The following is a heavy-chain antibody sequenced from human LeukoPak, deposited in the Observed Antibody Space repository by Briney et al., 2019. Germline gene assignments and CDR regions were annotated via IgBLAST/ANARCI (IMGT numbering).Heavy chain of an antibody. D-gene: IGHD3-3*01. CDR3: ARVADFWSGYYGY. V-gene: IGHV3-48*03. J-gene: IGHJ4*02. CDR1: GFTFSSYE. Sequence: PGGSLRLSCAASGFTFSSYEMNWVRQAPGKGLEWVSYISSSGSTIYYADSVKGRFTISRDNAKNSLYLQMNSLRAEDTAVYYCARVADFWSGYYGYWGQGTLVTVSS. CDR2: ISSSGSTI.